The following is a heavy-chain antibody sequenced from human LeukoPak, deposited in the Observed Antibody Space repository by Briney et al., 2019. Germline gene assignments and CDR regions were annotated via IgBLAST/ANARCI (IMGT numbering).Heavy chain of an antibody. CDR1: GFTFSGSA. CDR2: IRSKANSYAT. CDR3: TRHSDYDYVWGSYRHLFDY. V-gene: IGHV3-73*01. D-gene: IGHD3-16*02. J-gene: IGHJ4*02. Sequence: GGSLRLSCAASGFTFSGSAMHWVRQASGKGLEWVGRIRSKANSYATAYAASVKGRFTISRDDSKNTAYLQMNSLKTEDTAVYYCTRHSDYDYVWGSYRHLFDYWGQGTLVTVSS.